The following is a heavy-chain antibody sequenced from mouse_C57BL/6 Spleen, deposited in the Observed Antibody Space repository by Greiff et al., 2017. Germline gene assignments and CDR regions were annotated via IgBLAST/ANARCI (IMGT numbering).Heavy chain of an antibody. Sequence: EVKLVESGGGLVKPGGSLKLSCAASGFTFSSYTMSWVRQTPEKRLEWVATISGGGGNTYYPDSVTGRFTISRDNAKNTLYLQMSSLRSEDTALYYCARRAYYYGNFDYWGQGTTLTVSS. CDR2: ISGGGGNT. CDR1: GFTFSSYT. D-gene: IGHD1-1*01. V-gene: IGHV5-9*01. J-gene: IGHJ2*01. CDR3: ARRAYYYGNFDY.